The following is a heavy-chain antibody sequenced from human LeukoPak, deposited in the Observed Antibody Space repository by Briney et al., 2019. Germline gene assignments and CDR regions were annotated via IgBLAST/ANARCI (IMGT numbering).Heavy chain of an antibody. J-gene: IGHJ4*02. D-gene: IGHD6-19*01. V-gene: IGHV3-11*01. CDR1: GFTFSDYY. CDR2: ISSSGSTI. Sequence: GGSLRLSCAASGFTFSDYYMSWVRQAPGKGLEWVSCISSSGSTIYYADSVKGRFTISRDNAKNSLYLQMNSLRAEDTAVYYCARVPGRRQWLVHYWGQGTLLTVHS. CDR3: ARVPGRRQWLVHY.